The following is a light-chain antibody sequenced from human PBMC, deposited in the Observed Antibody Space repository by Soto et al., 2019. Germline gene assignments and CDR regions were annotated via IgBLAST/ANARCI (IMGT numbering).Light chain of an antibody. CDR1: NIGSKS. CDR3: QVWESNTDQYV. Sequence: VLTQPPSVSVAPGQTASVTCGGNNIGSKSVHWYQQKPGQAPVVVVYDDSDRPSGIPERFSGSNSGNMATLTITRVEVGDEADYYCQVWESNTDQYVFGTGTKLTVL. V-gene: IGLV3-21*02. CDR2: DDS. J-gene: IGLJ1*01.